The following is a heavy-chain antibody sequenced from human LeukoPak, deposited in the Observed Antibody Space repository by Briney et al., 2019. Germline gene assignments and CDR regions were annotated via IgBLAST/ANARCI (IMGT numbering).Heavy chain of an antibody. J-gene: IGHJ4*02. CDR2: IKQDGSEK. Sequence: GGSLRLSCAASGFTFSNYWMSWVRQAPGKGLEWVANIKQDGSEKYYVDSVKGRFTISRDNSKNTLYLQMNSLRAEDTAVYYCAKQWELHPIDYWGQGTLVTVSS. CDR1: GFTFSNYW. V-gene: IGHV3-7*03. D-gene: IGHD1-26*01. CDR3: AKQWELHPIDY.